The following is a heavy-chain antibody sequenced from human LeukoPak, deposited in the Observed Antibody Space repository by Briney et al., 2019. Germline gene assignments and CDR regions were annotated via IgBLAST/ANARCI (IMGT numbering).Heavy chain of an antibody. CDR2: IYYSGST. CDR1: GYSISSGYY. V-gene: IGHV4-38-2*02. CDR3: ARDPMVREPHFDY. D-gene: IGHD3-10*01. J-gene: IGHJ4*02. Sequence: SETLSLTCTVSGYSISSGYYWGWIRQPPGKGLEWIGSIYYSGSTYYNPSLKSRVTISGDTSKNQFSLKLSSVTAADTAVYYCARDPMVREPHFDYWGQGTLVTVSS.